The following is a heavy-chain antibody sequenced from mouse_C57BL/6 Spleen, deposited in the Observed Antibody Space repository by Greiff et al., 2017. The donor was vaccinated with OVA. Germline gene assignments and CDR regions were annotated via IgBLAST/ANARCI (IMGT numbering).Heavy chain of an antibody. Sequence: QVQLQQSGAELARPGASVKLSCKASGYTFTSYGISWVKQRTGQGLEWIGEIYPRSGNTYYNEKFKGKATLTADKSSSTAYMELRSLTSEDSAVYFCARRDSHYYAMDYWGQGTSVTVSS. CDR3: ARRDSHYYAMDY. CDR2: IYPRSGNT. V-gene: IGHV1-81*01. CDR1: GYTFTSYG. J-gene: IGHJ4*01. D-gene: IGHD2-12*01.